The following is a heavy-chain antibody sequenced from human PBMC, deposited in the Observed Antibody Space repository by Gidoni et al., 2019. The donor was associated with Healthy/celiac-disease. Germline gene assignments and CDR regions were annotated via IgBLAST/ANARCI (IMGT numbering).Heavy chain of an antibody. CDR2: IYPGDSDT. J-gene: IGHJ4*02. Sequence: EVQLVQSGAEVKKPGESLKISCKGSGYSFTSYWIGWVRQMPGKGLERMGIIYPGDSDTRYSPSFQGQVTISADKSISTAYLQWSSLKASDTAMYYCATSYYYDSSGYYLWGYWGQGTLVTVSS. CDR1: GYSFTSYW. D-gene: IGHD3-22*01. V-gene: IGHV5-51*01. CDR3: ATSYYYDSSGYYLWGY.